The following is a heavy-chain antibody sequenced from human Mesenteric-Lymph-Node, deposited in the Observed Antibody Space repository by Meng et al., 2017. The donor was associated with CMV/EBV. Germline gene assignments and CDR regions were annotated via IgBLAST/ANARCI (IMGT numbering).Heavy chain of an antibody. CDR3: ARDAADWNLDY. V-gene: IGHV3-74*01. D-gene: IGHD1-1*01. CDR1: GFTFSSYW. J-gene: IGHJ4*02. CDR2: INSDGSST. Sequence: GGSLRLSCAASGFTFSSYWMHWVRQAPGKGLVWVSRINSDGSSTSYADSVKGRFTISRDNAKNTLYLQMNSLRSEDTAVYYCARDAADWNLDYWGQGTLVTVSS.